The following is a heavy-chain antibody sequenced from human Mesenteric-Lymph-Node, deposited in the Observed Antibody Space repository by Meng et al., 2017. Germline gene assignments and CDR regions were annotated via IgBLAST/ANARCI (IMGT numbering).Heavy chain of an antibody. CDR1: GYSLSSGYW. Sequence: GSLRLSCTVSGYSLSSGYWCGWIRQSPGKALEWIASVYHTGSTYYSPSLKSRVTISVDTPKNQFSLRLGSVTAADTAVYYCARGPTDSEASTGIDYWGQGTLVTVSS. D-gene: IGHD3-10*01. CDR2: VYHTGST. CDR3: ARGPTDSEASTGIDY. J-gene: IGHJ4*02. V-gene: IGHV4-38-2*02.